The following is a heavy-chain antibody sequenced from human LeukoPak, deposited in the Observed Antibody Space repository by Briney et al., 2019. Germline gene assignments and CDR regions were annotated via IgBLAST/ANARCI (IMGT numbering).Heavy chain of an antibody. J-gene: IGHJ5*02. CDR3: ARGVVVHYTWFDP. CDR1: GYRFTSYG. V-gene: IGHV1-18*01. D-gene: IGHD2-2*01. Sequence: ASVKVSCKPSGYRFTSYGISWVRQAPGQGLEWMGWISANDGSANYTQKLQGRVTMTTDTSTSTAYMEIRDLRSDDTAVYYCARGVVVHYTWFDPWGQGTLVTVSS. CDR2: ISANDGSA.